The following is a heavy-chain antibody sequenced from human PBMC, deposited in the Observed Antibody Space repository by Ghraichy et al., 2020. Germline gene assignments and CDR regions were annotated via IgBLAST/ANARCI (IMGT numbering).Heavy chain of an antibody. V-gene: IGHV4-4*07. D-gene: IGHD6-19*01. CDR2: IYTSGST. J-gene: IGHJ4*02. CDR1: GGSISSYY. CDR3: AREASEYSSGWYSAVRYFDY. Sequence: SETLSLTCTVSGGSISSYYWSWIRQPAGKGLEWIGRIYTSGSTNYNPSLKSRVTMSVDTSKNQFSLKLSSVTAADTAVYYCAREASEYSSGWYSAVRYFDYWGQGTLVTVSS.